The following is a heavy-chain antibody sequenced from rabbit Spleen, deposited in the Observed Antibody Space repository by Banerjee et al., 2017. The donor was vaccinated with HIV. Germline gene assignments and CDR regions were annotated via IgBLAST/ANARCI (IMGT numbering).Heavy chain of an antibody. CDR2: IYTGSGST. D-gene: IGHD1-1*01. Sequence: QSLEESGGDLVKPGTSLTLTCTASGFSFSSDYYMCWVRQAPGKGLEWIACIYTGSGSTYYASWAKGRFTISKTSSTTVTLQMTSLTAADTATYFCARNYVNAFDPWGQGTLVTVS. V-gene: IGHV1S40*01. CDR1: GFSFSSDYY. J-gene: IGHJ2*01. CDR3: ARNYVNAFDP.